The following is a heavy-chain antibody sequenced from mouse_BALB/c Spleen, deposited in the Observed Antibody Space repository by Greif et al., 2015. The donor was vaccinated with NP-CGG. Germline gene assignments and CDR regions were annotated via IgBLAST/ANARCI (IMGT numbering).Heavy chain of an antibody. Sequence: VQLQQSGAELVRSGASVKLSCTASGFNIKDYYMHRVKQRPEQGLEWIGWIDPENGDTEYAPKFQGKATMTAYTSSNTAYLQLSSLTSEDTAVYYCNVRMITTKDAMDYWGQGTSVTVSS. CDR2: IDPENGDT. J-gene: IGHJ4*01. CDR3: NVRMITTKDAMDY. V-gene: IGHV14-4*02. CDR1: GFNIKDYY. D-gene: IGHD2-4*01.